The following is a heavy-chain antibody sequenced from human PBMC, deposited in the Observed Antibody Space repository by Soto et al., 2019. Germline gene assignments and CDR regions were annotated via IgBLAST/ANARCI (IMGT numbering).Heavy chain of an antibody. V-gene: IGHV3-23*01. CDR1: GFTFSSYA. Sequence: SGGTLRLSCAASGFTFSSYAMSWVRQAPGQGLEWVSAISVSGGGTYYADSVKGRFAISGDNSKNTLYLQMNSLRAADTAVYYFATRGRWLGYTAATGQNNSFHIWGRGPMGT. CDR3: ATRGRWLGYTAATGQNNSFHI. J-gene: IGHJ3*02. D-gene: IGHD5-12*01. CDR2: ISVSGGGT.